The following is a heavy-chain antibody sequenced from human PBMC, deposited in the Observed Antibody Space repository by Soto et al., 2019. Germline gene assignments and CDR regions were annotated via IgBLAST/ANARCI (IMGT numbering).Heavy chain of an antibody. J-gene: IGHJ4*02. D-gene: IGHD1-26*01. CDR3: AKMVGATLVDY. Sequence: QVQLQESGPGLMKPSGTLSLTCTVSGASISSTSSGDWWSWVRQPPGKRLEWIGEIHHSGSTNYNPSLKSRVSMSVDKSKNQFSLRLSAVTAADTAVYYCAKMVGATLVDYWGQGTLVTVSS. V-gene: IGHV4-4*02. CDR1: GASISSTSSGDW. CDR2: IHHSGST.